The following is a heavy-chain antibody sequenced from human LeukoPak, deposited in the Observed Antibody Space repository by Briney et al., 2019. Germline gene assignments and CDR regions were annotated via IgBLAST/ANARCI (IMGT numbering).Heavy chain of an antibody. CDR1: GGSISTYY. Sequence: PSETLSLTCIVSGGSISTYYWNWIRQPPGKGLEWIGYIYHSGSTNYNPSLQSRVTISVDTSKNQFSLNLNSVTAADTAVNYCARGGAARLHFQNWGQGTLVTVSS. D-gene: IGHD6-6*01. J-gene: IGHJ1*01. CDR2: IYHSGST. CDR3: ARGGAARLHFQN. V-gene: IGHV4-59*01.